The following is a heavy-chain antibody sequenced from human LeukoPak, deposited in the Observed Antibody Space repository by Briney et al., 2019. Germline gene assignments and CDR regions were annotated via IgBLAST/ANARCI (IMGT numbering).Heavy chain of an antibody. J-gene: IGHJ4*02. D-gene: IGHD1-26*01. CDR3: ARLFRDSGSYRPFDY. V-gene: IGHV1-2*02. CDR1: GYTFTRYY. CDR2: INPNSGGT. Sequence: ASVKVSCKASGYTFTRYYMHWVRQAPGQGLEWVGWINPNSGGTNYAQKFQGRVTMTRDTSISTAYMELSRLRSDDTAVYYCARLFRDSGSYRPFDYWGQGTLVTVSS.